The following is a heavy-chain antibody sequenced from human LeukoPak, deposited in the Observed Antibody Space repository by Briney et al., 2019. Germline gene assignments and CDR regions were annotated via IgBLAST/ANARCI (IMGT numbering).Heavy chain of an antibody. CDR3: ARGRGLLRFLEWLKHTDY. J-gene: IGHJ4*02. V-gene: IGHV4-34*01. CDR1: GGSFSGYY. D-gene: IGHD3-3*01. CDR2: INHSEST. Sequence: KSSETLSLTCAVYGGSFSGYYWSWIRQPPGKGLEWIGEINHSESTNYNPSLKSRVTISVDTSKNQFSLKLSSVTAADTAVYYCARGRGLLRFLEWLKHTDYWGQGTLVTVSS.